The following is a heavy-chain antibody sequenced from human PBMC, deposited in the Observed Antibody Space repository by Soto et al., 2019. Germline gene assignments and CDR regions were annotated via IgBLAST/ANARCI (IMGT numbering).Heavy chain of an antibody. Sequence: PGGSLRLSCAASGFTVSSNYMSWVRQAPGKGLEWVSVIYSGGSTYYADSVKGRFTISRNNSKNTLYLQINTLRADDTAVYYCASVPHALDIWGQGTMVTLSS. CDR2: IYSGGST. D-gene: IGHD6-6*01. J-gene: IGHJ3*02. CDR3: ASVPHALDI. V-gene: IGHV3-66*01. CDR1: GFTVSSNY.